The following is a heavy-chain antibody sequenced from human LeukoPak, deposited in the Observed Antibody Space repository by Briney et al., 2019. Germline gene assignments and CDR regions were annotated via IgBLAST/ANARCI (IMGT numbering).Heavy chain of an antibody. V-gene: IGHV3-48*03. CDR3: ARDGGYSYGITDDAFDI. CDR1: GFTFSSYE. J-gene: IGHJ3*02. CDR2: ISSSGSTI. Sequence: GGSLRLSCAASGFTFSSYEMNWVRQAPGKGLEWVSYISSSGSTIYYADSVKGRFTISRDNAKNSLYLQMNSLRAEDTAVYYCARDGGYSYGITDDAFDIWGQGTMVTVSS. D-gene: IGHD5-18*01.